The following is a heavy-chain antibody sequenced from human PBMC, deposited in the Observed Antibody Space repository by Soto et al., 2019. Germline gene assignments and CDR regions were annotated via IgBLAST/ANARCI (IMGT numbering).Heavy chain of an antibody. CDR2: ISYDGSNK. V-gene: IGHV3-30-3*01. J-gene: IGHJ4*02. CDR1: GFTFSSYA. Sequence: GGSLRLSCAASGFTFSSYAMHWVRQAPGKGLEWVAVISYDGSNKYYADSVKGRFTISRDNSKNTLYLQMNSLRAEDTAVYYCAEGGQTYFDYWGQGTLVTVSS. CDR3: AEGGQTYFDY. D-gene: IGHD3-16*01.